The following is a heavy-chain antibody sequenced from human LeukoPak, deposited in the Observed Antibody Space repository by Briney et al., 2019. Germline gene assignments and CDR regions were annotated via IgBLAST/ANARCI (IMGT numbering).Heavy chain of an antibody. CDR3: ARGGAYDFWSGINY. D-gene: IGHD3-3*01. CDR2: ISAYNGNT. J-gene: IGHJ4*02. Sequence: GASVKVCCKTSGYTCTSYGISWVRQAPVQGLECMGWISAYNGNTNYAQKRQGRVSMTTDTSTSTAYMELRSLRSDDTAVYYCARGGAYDFWSGINYWGQGTLVTVSS. V-gene: IGHV1-18*01. CDR1: GYTCTSYG.